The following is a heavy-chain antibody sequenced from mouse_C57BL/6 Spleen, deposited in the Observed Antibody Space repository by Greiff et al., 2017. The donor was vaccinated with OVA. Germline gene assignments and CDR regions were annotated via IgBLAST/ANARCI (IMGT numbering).Heavy chain of an antibody. CDR3: ARRGTYYGSSWYFDV. CDR1: GYAFSSSW. V-gene: IGHV1-82*01. CDR2: IYPGDGDT. J-gene: IGHJ1*03. Sequence: VQLQQSGPELVKPGASVKISCKASGYAFSSSWMNWVKQRPGKGLEWIGRIYPGDGDTNYNGKFKGKATLTADKSSSTAYMQLSSLTSEDSAVYFGARRGTYYGSSWYFDVWGTGTTVTVSS. D-gene: IGHD1-1*01.